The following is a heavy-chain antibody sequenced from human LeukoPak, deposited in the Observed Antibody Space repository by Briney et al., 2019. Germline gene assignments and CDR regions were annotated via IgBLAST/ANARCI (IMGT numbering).Heavy chain of an antibody. CDR2: ISPDGSTT. J-gene: IGHJ4*02. V-gene: IGHV3-74*01. Sequence: PGGSLRLSCAASGFTFSSYWMHWVRQAPGKGLVWVSRISPDGSTTGHADSVKGRFTTSRDNAKNTLFLQMNSLRAEDTAVYYCTRDFDFSSAIWGQGTLVTVSS. CDR1: GFTFSSYW. CDR3: TRDFDFSSAI. D-gene: IGHD3-3*01.